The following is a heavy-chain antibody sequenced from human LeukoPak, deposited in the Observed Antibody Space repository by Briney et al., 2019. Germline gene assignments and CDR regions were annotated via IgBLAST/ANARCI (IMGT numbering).Heavy chain of an antibody. CDR2: ISGSGGGT. V-gene: IGHV3-23*01. Sequence: GGSLRLSCAASGFTFSSYAMSWVRQAPGKGLEWVSAISGSGGGTYYADSVKGRFTISRDNAKNTLYLQMNSLRAEDTAVYYCARTRTAYYYDSSGSDWAFDIWGQGTMVTVSS. CDR3: ARTRTAYYYDSSGSDWAFDI. D-gene: IGHD3-22*01. CDR1: GFTFSSYA. J-gene: IGHJ3*02.